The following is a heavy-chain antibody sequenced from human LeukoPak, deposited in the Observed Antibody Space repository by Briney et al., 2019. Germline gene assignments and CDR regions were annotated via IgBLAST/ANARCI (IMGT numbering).Heavy chain of an antibody. CDR1: GGSISSYY. CDR2: IYYSGST. Sequence: SETLSLTCTVSGGSISSYYWSWIRQPPGKGLEWIGYIYYSGSTNYNPSLKSRVTISVDTSKNQFSLKLSSVTAADTAVYYCARIVVITTDDAFDIWGQGTMVTVSS. J-gene: IGHJ3*02. V-gene: IGHV4-59*12. CDR3: ARIVVITTDDAFDI. D-gene: IGHD3-22*01.